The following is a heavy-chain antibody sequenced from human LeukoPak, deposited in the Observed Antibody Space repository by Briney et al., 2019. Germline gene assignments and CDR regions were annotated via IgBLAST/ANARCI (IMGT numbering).Heavy chain of an antibody. Sequence: ASVKVSCKASGYTFTGYYMHWVRQAPGQGLEWMGRINPNSGGTNYAQKFQGRVTMTRDTSISTAYMELSRLRSDDTAVYYCARVSNRCSGSYELVYWGQGTLVTVSS. CDR2: INPNSGGT. J-gene: IGHJ4*02. D-gene: IGHD1-26*01. CDR1: GYTFTGYY. V-gene: IGHV1-2*06. CDR3: ARVSNRCSGSYELVY.